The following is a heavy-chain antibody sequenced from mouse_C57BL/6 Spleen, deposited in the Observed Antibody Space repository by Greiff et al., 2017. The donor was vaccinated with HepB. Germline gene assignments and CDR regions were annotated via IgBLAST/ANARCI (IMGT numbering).Heavy chain of an antibody. D-gene: IGHD2-10*01. CDR1: GYTFTDYE. CDR2: IDPETGGT. CDR3: TAYYGNYDAMDY. Sequence: QVQLKQSGAELVRPGASVTLSCKASGYTFTDYEMHWVKQTPVHGLEWIGAIDPETGGTAYNQKFKGKAILTADKSSSTAYMELRSLTSEDSAVYYCTAYYGNYDAMDYWGQGTSVTVSS. V-gene: IGHV1-15*01. J-gene: IGHJ4*01.